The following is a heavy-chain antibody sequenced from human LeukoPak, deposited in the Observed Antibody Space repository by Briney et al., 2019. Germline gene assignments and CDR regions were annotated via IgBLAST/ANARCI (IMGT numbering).Heavy chain of an antibody. CDR2: IIPIFGTA. CDR3: ARRAPNPDFWSGYSYYGMDV. V-gene: IGHV1-69*13. D-gene: IGHD3-3*01. J-gene: IGHJ6*02. CDR1: GGTFSSYA. Sequence: SVNVSCKASGGTFSSYAISWVRQAPGQGLEWMGGIIPIFGTANYAQKFQGRVTITADESTSTAYMELSSLRSEDTAVYYCARRAPNPDFWSGYSYYGMDVWGQGTTVTVSS.